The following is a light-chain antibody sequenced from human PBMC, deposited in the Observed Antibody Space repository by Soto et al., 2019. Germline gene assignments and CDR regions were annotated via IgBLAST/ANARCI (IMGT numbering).Light chain of an antibody. J-gene: IGKJ4*01. CDR3: QQRSNWVS. Sequence: SVLTQSPATLSLFPGERATLSCRASQSVSSYLAWYQQKPGQAPRLLIYDASNRATGIPARFSGSGSGTDFTLTISSLEPEDFAVYYCQQRSNWVSFGGGTKVDIK. CDR1: QSVSSY. CDR2: DAS. V-gene: IGKV3-11*01.